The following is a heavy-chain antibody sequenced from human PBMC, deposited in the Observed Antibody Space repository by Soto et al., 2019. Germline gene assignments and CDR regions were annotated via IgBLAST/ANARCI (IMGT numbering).Heavy chain of an antibody. CDR1: GGTFSSYA. CDR2: IIPIFGTA. V-gene: IGHV1-69*13. Sequence: SVKVSCKASGGTFSSYAISWVRQAPGQGLEWMGGIIPIFGTANYAQKFQGRVTITADESTSTAYMELSSLRSEDTAVYYCARDQNGRTDWFDPWGQGTLVTVSS. D-gene: IGHD1-1*01. CDR3: ARDQNGRTDWFDP. J-gene: IGHJ5*02.